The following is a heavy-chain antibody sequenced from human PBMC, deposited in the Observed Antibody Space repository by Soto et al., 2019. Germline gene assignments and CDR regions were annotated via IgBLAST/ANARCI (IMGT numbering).Heavy chain of an antibody. CDR2: ISSSSSYI. D-gene: IGHD6-13*01. CDR1: GCTFSSYS. CDR3: ARDLRIAAAGRGNWFDP. J-gene: IGHJ5*02. Sequence: GGSLRLSCAASGCTFSSYSMNWVRQAPGKGLEWVSSISSSSSYIYYADSVKGRFTISRDNAKNSLYLQMNSLRAEDTAVYYCARDLRIAAAGRGNWFDPWGQGTLVTVSS. V-gene: IGHV3-21*01.